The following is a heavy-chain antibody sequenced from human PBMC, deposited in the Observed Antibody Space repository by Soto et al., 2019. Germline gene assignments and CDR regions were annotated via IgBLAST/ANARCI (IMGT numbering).Heavy chain of an antibody. Sequence: SETLSLTSAVSGASISSGNWWTWVRQTPQRGLEYIGEIFHDGTANYYPSFERRVAISVDTSKNQFSLKLTSVTAADTAIYFCARLVYDTRLNYMYFDFWGQGALVTVSS. V-gene: IGHV4-4*02. D-gene: IGHD3-10*01. CDR3: ARLVYDTRLNYMYFDF. CDR2: IFHDGTA. J-gene: IGHJ4*02. CDR1: GASISSGNW.